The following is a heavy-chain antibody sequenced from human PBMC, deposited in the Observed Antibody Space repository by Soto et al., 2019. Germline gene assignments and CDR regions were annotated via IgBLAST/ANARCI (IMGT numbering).Heavy chain of an antibody. CDR3: AGGETGSGGSCNPSDY. J-gene: IGHJ4*02. CDR1: GYTFTSYG. CDR2: ISAYNGNT. Sequence: QVQLVQSGAEVKKPGASVKVSCKASGYTFTSYGISWVRQAPGQGLEWMGWISAYNGNTNYPQKLQGRGTMTTDTSTSTGSMQLSSLRSDDTAVYYCAGGETGSGGSCNPSDYWGKGTLVTVSS. V-gene: IGHV1-18*01. D-gene: IGHD2-15*01.